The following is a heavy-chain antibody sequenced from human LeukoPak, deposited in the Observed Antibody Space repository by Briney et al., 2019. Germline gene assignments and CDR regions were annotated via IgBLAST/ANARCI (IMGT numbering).Heavy chain of an antibody. V-gene: IGHV4-59*01. J-gene: IGHJ3*02. D-gene: IGHD2-8*01. CDR2: LYYSGST. Sequence: SETLSLTCTVSGGSISSYYWSWIRQPPGKGLEWIGCLYYSGSTNYNPSLERRVTISLDTSENHFSLRLSSVPAADRTGYLCARVVSNGDRAAFDIWGQGTMVPASS. CDR3: ARVVSNGDRAAFDI. CDR1: GGSISSYY.